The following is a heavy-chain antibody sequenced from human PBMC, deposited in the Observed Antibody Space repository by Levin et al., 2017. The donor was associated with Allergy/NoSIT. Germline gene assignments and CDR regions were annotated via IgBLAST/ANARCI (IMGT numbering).Heavy chain of an antibody. CDR1: GFTFSSYA. V-gene: IGHV3-23*01. J-gene: IGHJ4*02. CDR2: ISGSGGST. CDR3: AKDGLQLVRTEGAGTLDY. Sequence: GESLKISCAASGFTFSSYAMSWVRQAPGKGLEWVSAISGSGGSTYYADSVKGRFTISRDNSKNTLYLQMNSLRAEDTAVYYCAKDGLQLVRTEGAGTLDYWGQGTLVTVSS. D-gene: IGHD6-13*01.